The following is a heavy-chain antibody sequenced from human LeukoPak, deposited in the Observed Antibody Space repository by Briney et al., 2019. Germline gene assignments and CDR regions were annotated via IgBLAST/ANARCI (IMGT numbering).Heavy chain of an antibody. J-gene: IGHJ3*01. V-gene: IGHV3-53*01. CDR2: IYIGDRT. CDR3: ANLHNDSEPPLVFDL. D-gene: IGHD3-10*01. CDR1: GFTVSSNY. Sequence: GGSLRLSCAASGFTVSSNYMSWVRQAPGKGLEWVSVIYIGDRTEYTDSVKGRFTFSRDNSKNTLYLQMNSLRVEDTAVYYCANLHNDSEPPLVFDLGAKGTLAPV.